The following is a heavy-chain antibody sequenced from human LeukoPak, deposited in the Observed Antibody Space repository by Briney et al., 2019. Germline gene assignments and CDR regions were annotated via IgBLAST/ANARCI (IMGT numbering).Heavy chain of an antibody. J-gene: IGHJ6*02. CDR1: GFTFSNYA. CDR2: ISFDGSNK. CDR3: ARDRRELGSCSFIPGGRCYYYGMDV. V-gene: IGHV3-30*04. Sequence: HPGGSLRLSCAASGFTFSNYAMHWVRQAPGKGLEWVAVISFDGSNKYYAESLKDRLTISRDDSKNTLYLQMNDLRAEDTAVYYCARDRRELGSCSFIPGGRCYYYGMDVWGQGTTVTVSS. D-gene: IGHD2-15*01.